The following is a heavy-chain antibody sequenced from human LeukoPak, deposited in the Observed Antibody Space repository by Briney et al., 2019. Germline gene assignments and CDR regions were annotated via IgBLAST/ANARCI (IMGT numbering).Heavy chain of an antibody. CDR3: ATGETGDMSEYFDY. D-gene: IGHD7-27*01. CDR2: VSYDGRNK. Sequence: GRSLRLSCAASGFTFSSYAMHWVRQAPGKGLEWVAVVSYDGRNKYYADSVKGRFTISRDNSKNTLYLQMNSLRAEDTAVYYCATGETGDMSEYFDYWGQGTLVTVSS. CDR1: GFTFSSYA. J-gene: IGHJ4*02. V-gene: IGHV3-30*04.